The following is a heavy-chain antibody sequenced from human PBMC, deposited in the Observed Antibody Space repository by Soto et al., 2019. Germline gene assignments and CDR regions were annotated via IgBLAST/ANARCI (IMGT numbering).Heavy chain of an antibody. D-gene: IGHD3-10*01. CDR2: ISYDGSNK. V-gene: IGHV3-30-3*01. CDR1: GFTFSSYA. CDR3: ARGELWFGDGGMDV. Sequence: PGGSLRLSCAASGFTFSSYAMHWVRQAPGKGLEWVAVISYDGSNKYYADSVKGRFTISRDNSKNTLYLQMNSLRAEDTAVYYCARGELWFGDGGMDVWGQGTTVTVSS. J-gene: IGHJ6*02.